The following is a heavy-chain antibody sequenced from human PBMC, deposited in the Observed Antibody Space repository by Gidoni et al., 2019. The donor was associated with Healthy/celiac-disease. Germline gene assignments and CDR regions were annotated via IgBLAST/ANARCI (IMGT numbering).Heavy chain of an antibody. J-gene: IGHJ3*02. CDR3: ARDSCGPIVSRSPGGSCYDDAFDI. V-gene: IGHV3-33*01. Sequence: QVQLVESGGGVVQPGRSLRLSCAASGFTFSTYGLPWVRQAPGKGPAWVAVIWDDGSNKYYADSVKGRFTISRDNSKNTLYLQMNSLRAEDTAVYYCARDSCGPIVSRSPGGSCYDDAFDIWGQGTMVTVSS. CDR2: IWDDGSNK. D-gene: IGHD2-15*01. CDR1: GFTFSTYG.